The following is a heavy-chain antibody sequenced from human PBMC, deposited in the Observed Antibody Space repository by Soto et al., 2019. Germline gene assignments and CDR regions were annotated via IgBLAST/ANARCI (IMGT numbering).Heavy chain of an antibody. Sequence: EVQLVESGGGLVQPGESLRLSCAASGFTFSSYSMNWVRQAPGKGLEWVSYISSSSSTIYYADSVKARFTISRDNAKNSLYLQMNSLRDEDTAVYYCARQKDSSGYYYYYYGMDVWGQGTTVTVSS. D-gene: IGHD3-22*01. CDR2: ISSSSSTI. CDR1: GFTFSSYS. J-gene: IGHJ6*02. V-gene: IGHV3-48*02. CDR3: ARQKDSSGYYYYYYGMDV.